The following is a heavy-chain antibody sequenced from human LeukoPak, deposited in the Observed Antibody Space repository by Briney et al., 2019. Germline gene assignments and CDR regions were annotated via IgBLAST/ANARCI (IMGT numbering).Heavy chain of an antibody. V-gene: IGHV3-30*09. D-gene: IGHD6-13*01. J-gene: IGHJ2*01. CDR3: ARDGGLQLAPLWFFDL. CDR2: ISYDGSNK. Sequence: PGTSLRLSCAASGFTFSSYAIHWVRQAPGKGLEWVAVISYDGSNKYYADSVRGRFAISRDDSKNTLYLLLSGLRDEDTAVYYCARDGGLQLAPLWFFDLWGRGTLVTVSS. CDR1: GFTFSSYA.